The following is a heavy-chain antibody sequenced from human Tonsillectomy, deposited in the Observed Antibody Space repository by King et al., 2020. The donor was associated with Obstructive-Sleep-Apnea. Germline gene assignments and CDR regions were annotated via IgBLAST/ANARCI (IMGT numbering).Heavy chain of an antibody. CDR1: GFTFSDYY. J-gene: IGHJ6*02. CDR2: ISSSGSII. V-gene: IGHV3-11*01. Sequence: VQLVESGGGLVKPGGSLRLSCAASGFTFSDYYMTWIRQAPGKGLEWVSYISSSGSIIYYADSVKGRLTISRDNAKNSLYLHMNSLRAEDTAVYYCARDRDIVVIPSATYYYGMDVWGQGTTDTVSS. D-gene: IGHD2-2*01. CDR3: ARDRDIVVIPSATYYYGMDV.